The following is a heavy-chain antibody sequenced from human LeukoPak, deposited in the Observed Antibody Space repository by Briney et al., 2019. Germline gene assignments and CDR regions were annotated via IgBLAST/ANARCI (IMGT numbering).Heavy chain of an antibody. CDR1: GFTSSDSA. D-gene: IGHD3-16*02. J-gene: IGHJ4*01. V-gene: IGHV3-73*01. Sequence: PGGSLRLSCAASGFTSSDSAIHWVRRASGKGLEWVGRIRSKASNYATVYVASVTGRFTISRDDSKNTAYLQMNSLKTEDTALYYCTVLYDVGVIRPLDYWGQGTLVTVSS. CDR2: IRSKASNYAT. CDR3: TVLYDVGVIRPLDY.